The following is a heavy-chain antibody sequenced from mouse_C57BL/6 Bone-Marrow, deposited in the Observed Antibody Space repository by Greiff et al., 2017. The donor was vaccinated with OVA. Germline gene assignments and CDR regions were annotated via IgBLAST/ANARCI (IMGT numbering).Heavy chain of an antibody. Sequence: EVERQASGPGLVKPSQSLSLTCSVTGYSITSGYYWNWIRQFPGNKLEWMGYISYDGSNNYNPSLKNLISITRDTSKNQFFLKLNSVTTEDTATYYCARLYGSSYNYAMDYWGQGTSVTVSS. D-gene: IGHD1-1*01. CDR1: GYSITSGYY. CDR2: ISYDGSN. CDR3: ARLYGSSYNYAMDY. V-gene: IGHV3-6*01. J-gene: IGHJ4*01.